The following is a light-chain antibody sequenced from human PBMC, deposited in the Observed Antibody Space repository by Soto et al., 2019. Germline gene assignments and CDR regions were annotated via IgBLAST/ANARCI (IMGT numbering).Light chain of an antibody. CDR2: GAS. CDR1: QSVSNNY. Sequence: EIVLTQSPGTLSLSPGERATLSCRASQSVSNNYLAWYQQKPGQAPRLLIYGASNRATGIPDRFNGSGSGTDFTLTISSLQPEDFATYYCQQSYSTPRTFGQGTKVDIK. CDR3: QQSYSTPRT. J-gene: IGKJ1*01. V-gene: IGKV3-20*01.